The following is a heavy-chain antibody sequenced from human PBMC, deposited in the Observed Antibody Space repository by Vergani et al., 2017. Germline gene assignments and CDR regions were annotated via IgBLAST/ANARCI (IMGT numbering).Heavy chain of an antibody. D-gene: IGHD6-13*01. CDR3: ARRGVGGYSSPFDP. Sequence: QVQLQESGPGLVTPSETLSLTFAVSGYSISSGYYWGWIRQPPGKGLEWIGSIYHSGSTYYNPSLKSRVTISVDTSKNQFSLKLSSVTAADTAGYYCARRGVGGYSSPFDPWGKGTLVTVSS. J-gene: IGHJ5*02. V-gene: IGHV4-38-2*01. CDR2: IYHSGST. CDR1: GYSISSGYY.